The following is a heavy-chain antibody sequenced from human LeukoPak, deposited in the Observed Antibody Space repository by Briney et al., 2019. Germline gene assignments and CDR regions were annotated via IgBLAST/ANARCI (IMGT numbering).Heavy chain of an antibody. V-gene: IGHV3-30*02. CDR1: GFPFTTYA. CDR3: TRGYDSRY. Sequence: GGSLRLSCAASGFPFTTYAMNWVRQAPGKGLEWVAFIRLDGSNEQYADSVKGRFIISRDNSKNTLYMQMHSLTSDDTAVYYCTRGYDSRYWGQGTLVTASS. CDR2: IRLDGSNE. D-gene: IGHD3-9*01. J-gene: IGHJ4*02.